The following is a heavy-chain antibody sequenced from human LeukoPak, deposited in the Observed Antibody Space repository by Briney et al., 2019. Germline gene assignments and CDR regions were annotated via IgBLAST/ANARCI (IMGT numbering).Heavy chain of an antibody. V-gene: IGHV1-8*01. CDR1: GYTFTSYD. D-gene: IGHD6-6*01. Sequence: ASVKVSCKASGYTFTSYDINWVRQATRQGLEWMGWMNPNSGNTGYAQKFQGRVTMTRNTSISTAYMELSSLRSEDTAVYYCAREKVGLGSSAGHYDNYYYMDFWGKGTTVTVSS. J-gene: IGHJ6*03. CDR2: MNPNSGNT. CDR3: AREKVGLGSSAGHYDNYYYMDF.